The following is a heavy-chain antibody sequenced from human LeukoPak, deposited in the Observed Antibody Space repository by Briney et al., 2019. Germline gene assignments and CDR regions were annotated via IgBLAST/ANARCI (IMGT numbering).Heavy chain of an antibody. CDR2: IYYSGST. CDR1: GGSISRSRDY. Sequence: PSETLSLTCTVSGGSISRSRDYWGWIRQPPGKGLEWIGSIYYSGSTYYNPSLKSRVTISVDTSKNQFSLKLSSVTAADTAVYYCAREGMVLYPGHNWFDPWGQGTLVTVSS. CDR3: AREGMVLYPGHNWFDP. J-gene: IGHJ5*02. V-gene: IGHV4-39*07. D-gene: IGHD2-2*02.